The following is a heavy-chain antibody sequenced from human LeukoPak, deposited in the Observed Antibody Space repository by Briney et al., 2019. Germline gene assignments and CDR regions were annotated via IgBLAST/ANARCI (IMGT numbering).Heavy chain of an antibody. CDR2: FDPEDGET. CDR1: GYTLTELS. D-gene: IGHD6-19*01. CDR3: ATGWAYSSGWPSNNPQNAFDI. V-gene: IGHV1-24*01. Sequence: ASVKVCCKVSGYTLTELSMHWVRQAPGKGLEWMGGFDPEDGETIYAQKFQGRVTMTEDTSTDTAYMELSSLRSEDTAVYYCATGWAYSSGWPSNNPQNAFDIWGQGTMVTVSS. J-gene: IGHJ3*02.